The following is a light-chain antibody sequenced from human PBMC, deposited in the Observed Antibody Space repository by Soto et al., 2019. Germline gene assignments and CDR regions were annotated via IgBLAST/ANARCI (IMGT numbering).Light chain of an antibody. CDR1: SSDVGGYNY. CDR3: SSYGGSNNLV. CDR2: EVS. V-gene: IGLV2-8*01. J-gene: IGLJ2*01. Sequence: QSALTQPPSASGSPGQSVTISCTGTSSDVGGYNYVSWYQQHPGKVPKLMIYEVSKRPSGVPDRFSGSKSGNTASLTVSGLQAEDEAEYYCSSYGGSNNLVFGGGTKLTVL.